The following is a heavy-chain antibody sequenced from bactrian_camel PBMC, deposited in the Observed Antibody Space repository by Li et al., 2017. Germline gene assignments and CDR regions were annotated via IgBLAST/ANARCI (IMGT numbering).Heavy chain of an antibody. Sequence: HVQLMESGGGSVQAGGSLRLNCAFDAYTPTSVRMAWFRQAPGKEVEWVAGITSLPSLFRAASYADSVTGRFTISRDSAKNTVELQIYCLQVEDTAMYYCAAHTGALCSSWTRYNIWGQGTQVTVS. CDR2: ITSLPSLFRAA. CDR1: AYTPTSVR. J-gene: IGHJ4*01. D-gene: IGHD6*01. CDR3: AAHTGALCSSWTRYNI. V-gene: IGHV3S6*01.